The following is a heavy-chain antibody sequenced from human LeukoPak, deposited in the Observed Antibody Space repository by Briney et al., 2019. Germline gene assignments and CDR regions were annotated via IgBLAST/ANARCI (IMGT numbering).Heavy chain of an antibody. J-gene: IGHJ4*02. CDR1: GGSISSSNW. Sequence: SETLSLTCTVSGGSISSSNWWSWVRQPPGKGLEWIGEIYHSGSTNYNPSLKSRVTISVDKSKNQFSLKLSSVTAADTAVYYCARYVEAYGSGMSSSNWGQGTLVTVSS. CDR3: ARYVEAYGSGMSSSN. V-gene: IGHV4-4*02. CDR2: IYHSGST. D-gene: IGHD3-10*01.